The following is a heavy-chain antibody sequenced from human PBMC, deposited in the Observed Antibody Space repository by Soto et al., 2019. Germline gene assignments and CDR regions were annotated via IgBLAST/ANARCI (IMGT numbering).Heavy chain of an antibody. CDR3: ARRDQDIVVVPAATEGSRPNYGMDV. CDR1: GGSFSGYY. V-gene: IGHV4-34*01. CDR2: INHSGST. Sequence: SETLSLTCAVYGGSFSGYYWSWIRQPPGKGLEWIGEINHSGSTNYNPSLKSRVTISVDTPKNQFSLKLSSVTAADTAVYYCARRDQDIVVVPAATEGSRPNYGMDVWGQGTTVTVSS. D-gene: IGHD2-2*01. J-gene: IGHJ6*02.